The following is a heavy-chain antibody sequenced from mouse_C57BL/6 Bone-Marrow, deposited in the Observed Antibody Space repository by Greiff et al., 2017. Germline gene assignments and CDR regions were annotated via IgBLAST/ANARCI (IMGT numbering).Heavy chain of an antibody. V-gene: IGHV14-3*01. D-gene: IGHD1-1*01. J-gene: IGHJ2*01. CDR3: ARRDYYGSSLFDY. CDR1: GFNFKNTY. Sequence: VQLQQSVAELVRPGASVKLSCTASGFNFKNTYMHWVKQRPEQGLEWIGRIDPANGNTKYAPKFQGKATITADTSSNTAYLQLSSLTSEDTAIYYCARRDYYGSSLFDYGGQGTTLTVSS. CDR2: IDPANGNT.